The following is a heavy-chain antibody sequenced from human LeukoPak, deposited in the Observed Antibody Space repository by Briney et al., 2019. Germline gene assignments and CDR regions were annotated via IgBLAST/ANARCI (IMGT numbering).Heavy chain of an antibody. D-gene: IGHD4-17*01. J-gene: IGHJ4*02. CDR1: GYTFTGYY. Sequence: SVKVSCKASGYTFTGYYMHWVRQAPGQGLEWMGWINPNSGGTNYAQKFQGRVTMTRDTSISTAYMELSRLRSDDTAVYYCARATVTTSEIDYWGQGTLVTVSS. CDR2: INPNSGGT. V-gene: IGHV1-2*02. CDR3: ARATVTTSEIDY.